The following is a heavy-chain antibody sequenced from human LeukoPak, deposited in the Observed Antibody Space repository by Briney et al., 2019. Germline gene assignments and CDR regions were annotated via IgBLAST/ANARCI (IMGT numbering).Heavy chain of an antibody. CDR3: ARAAFESIAAAGTHFDY. CDR2: IYYSGST. V-gene: IGHV4-59*01. Sequence: PSETLSLTCTVPGGSISSYYWSWIRQPPGKGLEWIGYIYYSGSTNYNPSLKSRVTISVDTSKNQFSLKLSSVTAADTAVYYCARAAFESIAAAGTHFDYWGQGTLVTVSS. J-gene: IGHJ4*02. CDR1: GGSISSYY. D-gene: IGHD6-13*01.